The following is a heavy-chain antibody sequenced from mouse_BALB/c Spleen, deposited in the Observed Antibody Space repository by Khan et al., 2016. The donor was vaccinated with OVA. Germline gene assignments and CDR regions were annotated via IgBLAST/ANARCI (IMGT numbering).Heavy chain of an antibody. CDR3: ARDQYGNYFYAMDY. D-gene: IGHD2-10*02. CDR1: GYTFTSYW. J-gene: IGHJ4*01. CDR2: IDPSDSET. V-gene: IGHV1-69*02. Sequence: QVQLKHSGAELVKPGAPVKLSCKASGYTFTSYWMNWVKQRPGRGLEWIGRIDPSDSETHYNQKFKDKATLTVDKSSSTAYIQLSSLTSEDSAVYYGARDQYGNYFYAMDYWGQGTSVTVSS.